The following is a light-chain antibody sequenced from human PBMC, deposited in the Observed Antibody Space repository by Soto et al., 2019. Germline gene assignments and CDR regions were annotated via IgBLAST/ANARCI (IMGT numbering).Light chain of an antibody. CDR3: AAWDDSLSALV. Sequence: QSVLTQPPSASGTPGQRVTISCSGSSSNIGSNYVYWYQQLPGTAPKLLIYRNNQWPSGVPDRFSGSKSGTSASLAISGLRSEDEADYYCAAWDDSLSALVFGGGTKVTVL. CDR2: RNN. CDR1: SSNIGSNY. V-gene: IGLV1-47*01. J-gene: IGLJ2*01.